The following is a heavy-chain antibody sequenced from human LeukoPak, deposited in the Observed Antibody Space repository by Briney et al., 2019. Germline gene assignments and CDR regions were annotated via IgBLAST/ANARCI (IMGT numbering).Heavy chain of an antibody. Sequence: ASMKVSCKSSGYTFNNYAMNWVRQAPGQGLEWMGRINPNSGGTNYAQKFQGRVTMTRDTSISTAYMELSRLRSDDTAVYYCARDTSYYYGSGSYYNGPGYWGQGTLVTVSS. J-gene: IGHJ4*02. CDR3: ARDTSYYYGSGSYYNGPGY. CDR2: INPNSGGT. V-gene: IGHV1-2*06. D-gene: IGHD3-10*01. CDR1: GYTFNNYA.